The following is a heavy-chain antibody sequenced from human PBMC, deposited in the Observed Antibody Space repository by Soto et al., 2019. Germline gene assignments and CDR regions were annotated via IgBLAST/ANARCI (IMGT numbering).Heavy chain of an antibody. D-gene: IGHD4-17*01. CDR1: GGSIRSPSYN. J-gene: IGHJ4*02. V-gene: IGHV4-39*01. CDR3: ATVASTHFDS. CDR2: FFYGGST. Sequence: SETLSLTCTVSGGSIRSPSYNWGWVRQPPGKGPEWIGSFFYGGSTHYNPSLTSRLAISVDTARSQVSLNLTSVTAADTAIYYCATVASTHFDSWGPGTLVTV.